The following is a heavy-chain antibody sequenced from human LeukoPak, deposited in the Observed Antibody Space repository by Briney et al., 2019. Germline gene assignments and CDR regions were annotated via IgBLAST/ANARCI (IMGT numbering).Heavy chain of an antibody. V-gene: IGHV3-66*01. CDR1: GFTVNSNY. D-gene: IGHD6-13*01. J-gene: IGHJ6*02. CDR2: LYTGGST. CDR3: ARGFGKAAADVFGGYTMDV. Sequence: GVSLRLSCAASGFTVNSNYMSWVRQAPGKGLEWVSLLYTGGSTYYADSVRGRFTLSRDNSKNTLYLQMNSLRPEDTAIYYCARGFGKAAADVFGGYTMDVWGQGTTVTVSS.